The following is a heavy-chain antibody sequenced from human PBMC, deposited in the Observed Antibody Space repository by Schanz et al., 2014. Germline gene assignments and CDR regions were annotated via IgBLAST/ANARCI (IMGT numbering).Heavy chain of an antibody. D-gene: IGHD5-12*01. CDR2: VYMSAAST. Sequence: EVHLVESGGGLVQPGGSLRLSCAVSGFTVSSNYMSWVRQAPGKGLEWVSTVYMSAASTRYADSVKGRFIISRDSSKNTLFLQMNSLRPEDTALYFCARDEGRDGYNLAFDVWGQGTLVTVSS. CDR1: GFTVSSNY. V-gene: IGHV3-53*01. J-gene: IGHJ3*01. CDR3: ARDEGRDGYNLAFDV.